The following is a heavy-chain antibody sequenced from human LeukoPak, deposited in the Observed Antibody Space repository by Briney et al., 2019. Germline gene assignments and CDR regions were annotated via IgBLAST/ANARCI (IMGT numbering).Heavy chain of an antibody. Sequence: GGSLRLSCAASGFTFSSYGMHWVRQAPGKGLEWVAFIRYDGSNKYYADSVKGRFTISRDNSKNTLYLQMNSLRAEDTAVYYCAKTRKFEWLDYWGQGTLVTVSS. V-gene: IGHV3-30*02. J-gene: IGHJ4*02. CDR3: AKTRKFEWLDY. CDR1: GFTFSSYG. D-gene: IGHD3-3*01. CDR2: IRYDGSNK.